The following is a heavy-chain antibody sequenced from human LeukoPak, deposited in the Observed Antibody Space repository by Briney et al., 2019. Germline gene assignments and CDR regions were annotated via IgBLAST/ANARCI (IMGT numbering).Heavy chain of an antibody. CDR1: GGSISSSSYY. D-gene: IGHD6-13*01. CDR3: ARRPIYSSFDY. J-gene: IGHJ4*02. V-gene: IGHV4-39*01. Sequence: SETLSLTCTVSGGSISSSSYYWGWTLQPPGKGLEWIGSIYYSGSTYYNPSLKSRVTISVDTSKNQFSLKLSSVTAADTAVYYCARRPIYSSFDYWGQGTLVTVSS. CDR2: IYYSGST.